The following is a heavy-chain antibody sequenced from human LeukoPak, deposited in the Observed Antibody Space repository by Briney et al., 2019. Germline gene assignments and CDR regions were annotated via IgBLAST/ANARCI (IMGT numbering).Heavy chain of an antibody. V-gene: IGHV4-4*07. J-gene: IGHJ3*02. CDR1: GGSISEYY. CDR2: IYTSGST. D-gene: IGHD1-26*01. Sequence: PSETLSLTCTVSGGSISEYYWSWIRQTAGKGLEWIGRIYTSGSTNYNPSLKSRVTMSVDTSKNQFSLKLSSVTAADTAVYYCAREGGSYLDAFDIWGQGTMVTVSS. CDR3: AREGGSYLDAFDI.